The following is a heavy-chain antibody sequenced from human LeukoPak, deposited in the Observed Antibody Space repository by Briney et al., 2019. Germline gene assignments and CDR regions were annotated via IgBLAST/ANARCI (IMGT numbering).Heavy chain of an antibody. V-gene: IGHV3-30*19. CDR3: ARTTVTTPDFDY. D-gene: IGHD4-11*01. J-gene: IGHJ4*02. CDR2: IWYDGSNK. Sequence: PGGSLRLSCAASGFTFSRHGMHWVRQAPGKGLEWVALIWYDGSNKYYADSVKGRFTISRDNSKNTLYLQMNSLRAEDTAVYYCARTTVTTPDFDYWGQGTLVTVSS. CDR1: GFTFSRHG.